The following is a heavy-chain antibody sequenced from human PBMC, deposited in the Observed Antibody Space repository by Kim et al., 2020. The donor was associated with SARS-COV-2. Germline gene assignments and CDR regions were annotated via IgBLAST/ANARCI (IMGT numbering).Heavy chain of an antibody. J-gene: IGHJ2*01. V-gene: IGHV3-33*05. Sequence: GGSLRLSCAASTFTFNNYGMQWVRQAPGKGLEWVAVVSARGDDQDYGDSVRGRFTISRDNSKDTFFLQMNSLRAEDTAIYYCAREAAHSQWYYDLWGRGTLVTVSP. CDR1: TFTFNNYG. CDR3: AREAAHSQWYYDL. CDR2: VSARGDDQ. D-gene: IGHD6-25*01.